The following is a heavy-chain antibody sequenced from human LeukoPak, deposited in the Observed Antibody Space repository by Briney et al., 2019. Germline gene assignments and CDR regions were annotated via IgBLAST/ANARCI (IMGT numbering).Heavy chain of an antibody. Sequence: GGPLRLSCAASGFTLSIYRMMCVRQSRGKAVEGVANIKQDGREKYYGHSVRGGFTISRDNDMNSLYMNMNSLSDEDTAVYYCARVGQTWLVYIDYWGQGTLVTVSS. CDR2: IKQDGREK. V-gene: IGHV3-7*01. CDR3: ARVGQTWLVYIDY. D-gene: IGHD6-19*01. CDR1: GFTLSIYR. J-gene: IGHJ4*02.